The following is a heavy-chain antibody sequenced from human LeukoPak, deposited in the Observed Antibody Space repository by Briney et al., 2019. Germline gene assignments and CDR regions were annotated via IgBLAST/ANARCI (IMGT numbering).Heavy chain of an antibody. V-gene: IGHV1-8*01. J-gene: IGHJ6*02. CDR1: GYTFTSYD. D-gene: IGHD2-2*01. Sequence: ASVKVSCKASGYTFTSYDINWVRQATGQGLEWMGWMNPNSDNTGYAQKFQGRVTMTRNTSISTAYMELSSLRSEDTAVYYCARGQVVPAAIGYYYYYYGMDVWGQGTTVTVSS. CDR2: MNPNSDNT. CDR3: ARGQVVPAAIGYYYYYYGMDV.